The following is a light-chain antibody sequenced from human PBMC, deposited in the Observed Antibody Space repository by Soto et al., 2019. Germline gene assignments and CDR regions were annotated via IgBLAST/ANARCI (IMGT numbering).Light chain of an antibody. V-gene: IGKV1-33*01. CDR3: QYCDYLPL. J-gene: IGKJ3*01. CDR1: HDITNH. Sequence: DIQMTQSPSSLSASVGDRVTITCQASHDITNHLNWYQHKPGKAPKLLIYGASNLETGVPSRFSGSGSGTDFTFTISSLQPEDIATYYCQYCDYLPLFGPGTTVDFK. CDR2: GAS.